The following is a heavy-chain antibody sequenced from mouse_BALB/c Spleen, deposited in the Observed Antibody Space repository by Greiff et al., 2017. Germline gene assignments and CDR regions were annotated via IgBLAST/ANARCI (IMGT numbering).Heavy chain of an antibody. J-gene: IGHJ4*01. CDR1: GFTFSSYY. V-gene: IGHV5-6-2*01. CDR2: INSNGGST. CDR3: ARHEAYLGAMDY. Sequence: EVKLVESGGGLVKLGGSLKLSCAASGFTFSSYYMSWVRQTPEKRLELVAAINSNGGSTYYPDTVKGRFTISRDNAKNTLYLQMSSLKSEDTALYYCARHEAYLGAMDYWGQGTSATVSS. D-gene: IGHD2-10*01.